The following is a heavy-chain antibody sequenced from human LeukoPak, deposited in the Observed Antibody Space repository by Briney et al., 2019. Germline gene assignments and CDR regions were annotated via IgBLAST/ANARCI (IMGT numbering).Heavy chain of an antibody. CDR3: ARITLNWFDP. CDR2: IYYSGST. CDR1: GGSISSYY. J-gene: IGHJ5*02. D-gene: IGHD1-14*01. V-gene: IGHV4-59*01. Sequence: SEALSLTCTVSGGSISSYYWSWIRQPPGKGLEWIGYIYYSGSTNYNPSLKSRVTISVDTSKNQFSLKLSSVTAADTAVYYCARITLNWFDPWGQGTLVTVSS.